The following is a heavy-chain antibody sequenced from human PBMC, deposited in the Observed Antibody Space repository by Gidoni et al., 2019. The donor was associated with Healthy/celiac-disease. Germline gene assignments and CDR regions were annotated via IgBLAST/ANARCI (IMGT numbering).Heavy chain of an antibody. Sequence: QVQPVQSGAEVKKPGSSVKVSCKASGGTLSSHAISWVRQAPGQGLEWMGGSIPIFGTANYAQKFQGRVTITADKSTSTAYMELSSLRSEDTAVYYCARDRALIAARPEGPFDYWGQGTLVTVSS. CDR3: ARDRALIAARPEGPFDY. CDR2: SIPIFGTA. D-gene: IGHD6-6*01. V-gene: IGHV1-69*06. J-gene: IGHJ4*02. CDR1: GGTLSSHA.